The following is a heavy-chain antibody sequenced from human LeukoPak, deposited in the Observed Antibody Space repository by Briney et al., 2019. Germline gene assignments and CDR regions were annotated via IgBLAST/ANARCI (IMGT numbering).Heavy chain of an antibody. CDR3: ARGGRDGYGDWFDP. Sequence: GESLKISCKGSGYIFSSYDVNWVRQATGQGLEWMGWMNPNSGNTGYAQRFQGRVSMTRNTSTSTAYMELSSLTSEDTAVYYCARGGRDGYGDWFDPWGQGTLVTVSS. J-gene: IGHJ5*02. D-gene: IGHD5-24*01. CDR1: GYIFSSYD. CDR2: MNPNSGNT. V-gene: IGHV1-8*01.